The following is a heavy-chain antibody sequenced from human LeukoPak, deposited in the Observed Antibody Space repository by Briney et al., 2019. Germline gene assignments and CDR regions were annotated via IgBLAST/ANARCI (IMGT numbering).Heavy chain of an antibody. CDR3: AKPTEGSGSFLINY. CDR2: INPEGRST. V-gene: IGHV3-74*01. CDR1: GFIFSRFW. J-gene: IGHJ4*02. D-gene: IGHD1-26*01. Sequence: PGGSQRLSCAASGFIFSRFWMHWVRQAPGKGLVCVSRINPEGRSTAYADSVKGRFTSSRDNAKNTLYLQMNSLRAEDTAVYYCAKPTEGSGSFLINYWGQGTLVTVSS.